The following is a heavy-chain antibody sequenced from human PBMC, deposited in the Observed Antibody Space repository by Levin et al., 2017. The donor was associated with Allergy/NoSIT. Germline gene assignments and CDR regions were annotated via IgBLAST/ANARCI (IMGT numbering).Heavy chain of an antibody. CDR3: ARDRGLWFGELWGHGMDV. Sequence: SCTVSGGSISSDGYYWSWIRQHPGKGLQWIGYIYYSGTTHYNPSLKSRVTISVDTSKNQFSLNLTSVTAADTAVYYCARDRGLWFGELWGHGMDVWGQGTTVTVSS. D-gene: IGHD3-10*01. J-gene: IGHJ6*02. CDR1: GGSISSDGYY. V-gene: IGHV4-31*03. CDR2: IYYSGTT.